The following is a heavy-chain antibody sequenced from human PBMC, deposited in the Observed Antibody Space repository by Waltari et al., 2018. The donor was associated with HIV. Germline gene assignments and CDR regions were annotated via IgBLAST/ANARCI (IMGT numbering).Heavy chain of an antibody. CDR3: ARPKIETTRPDAFDV. V-gene: IGHV3-33*08. D-gene: IGHD4-17*01. CDR1: GFTFSIYG. CDR2: IWFDGTKQ. J-gene: IGHJ3*01. Sequence: QVQLVESGGGVVQPGRSLRLSCAVSGFTFSIYGMHWVRQAPGKVLEWVATIWFDGTKQYYADSVKGRFTISRDNSKNTLYLQMNSLNPEDTAMYYCARPKIETTRPDAFDVWGRGTMVTVSS.